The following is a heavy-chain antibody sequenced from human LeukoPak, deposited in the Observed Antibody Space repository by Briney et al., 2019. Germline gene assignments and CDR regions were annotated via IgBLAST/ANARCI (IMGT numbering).Heavy chain of an antibody. J-gene: IGHJ4*02. CDR1: GYTFTGYY. Sequence: GASVKVSCKASGYTFTGYYMHWVRQAPGQGLEWMGWINPNSGGTNYAQKFQGRVTMTRDTSISTAYMELSRLRSDDTAVYYCARVAYSSSSPPFDYWGQGTLVTVSS. D-gene: IGHD6-6*01. CDR3: ARVAYSSSSPPFDY. CDR2: INPNSGGT. V-gene: IGHV1-2*02.